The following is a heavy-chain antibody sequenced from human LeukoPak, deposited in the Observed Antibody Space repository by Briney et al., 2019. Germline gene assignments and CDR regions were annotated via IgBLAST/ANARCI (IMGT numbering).Heavy chain of an antibody. Sequence: SETLSLTCAVYGGSFSGYYWSWIRQPPGKGLEWIGSIYYSGSTYYNPSLKSRVTISVDTSKNQFSLKLSSVTAADTAVYYCARLSGSPDYWGQGTLVTVSS. D-gene: IGHD1-26*01. CDR1: GGSFSGYY. J-gene: IGHJ4*02. CDR2: IYYSGST. V-gene: IGHV4-34*01. CDR3: ARLSGSPDY.